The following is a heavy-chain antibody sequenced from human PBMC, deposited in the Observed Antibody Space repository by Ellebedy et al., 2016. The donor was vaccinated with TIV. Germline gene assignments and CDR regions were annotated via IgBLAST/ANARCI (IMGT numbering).Heavy chain of an antibody. D-gene: IGHD3-22*01. CDR2: IRSKANSYAA. V-gene: IGHV3-73*01. CDR3: TRLGMIVADFDY. J-gene: IGHJ4*02. Sequence: GESLKISCAASGFTFSSYSMNWVRQASGKGLEWVGRIRSKANSYAAAYAASVKGRFTISRDDSKNTAYLQMNSLRTEDTAVYYCTRLGMIVADFDYWGQGTLVTVSS. CDR1: GFTFSSYS.